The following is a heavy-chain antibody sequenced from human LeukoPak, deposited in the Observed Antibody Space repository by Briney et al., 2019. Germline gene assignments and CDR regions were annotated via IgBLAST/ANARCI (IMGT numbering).Heavy chain of an antibody. D-gene: IGHD3-3*01. CDR1: DKPSTSSY. J-gene: IGHJ5*02. Sequence: ASVRVSCKASDKPSTSSYLNWVRKPPGQGLEGMGILNPSGGSTSYAQKFQGRVTMTRDTSTSTVYMELSSLRSEDTAVYYCARGSSITIFGVVPNWFDPWGQGTLVTVSS. V-gene: IGHV1-46*01. CDR3: ARGSSITIFGVVPNWFDP. CDR2: LNPSGGST.